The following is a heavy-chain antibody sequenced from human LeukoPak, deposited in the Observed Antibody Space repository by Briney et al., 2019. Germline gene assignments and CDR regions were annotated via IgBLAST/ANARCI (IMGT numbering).Heavy chain of an antibody. CDR2: IMPIFGTA. CDR3: ASPSMVRGVDYYYYGMDV. CDR1: GGTFSSYA. D-gene: IGHD3-10*01. J-gene: IGHJ6*04. V-gene: IGHV1-69*01. Sequence: SVKVSCKASGGTFSSYAISWVRQAPGQGLEWMGGIMPIFGTANYAQKFQGRVTITADESTSTAYMELSSLRSEDTAVYYCASPSMVRGVDYYYYGMDVWGKGTTVTVSS.